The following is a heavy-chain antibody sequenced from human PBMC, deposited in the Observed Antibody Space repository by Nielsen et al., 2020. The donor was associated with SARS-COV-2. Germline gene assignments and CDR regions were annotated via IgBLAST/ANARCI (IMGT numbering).Heavy chain of an antibody. Sequence: ASVKVSCKASGYTFTSYGISWVRQSPGQGLEWMGWISVYNGNTNCAQKLQGRVTMTTDTSTSTAYMELRSLRSDDTAVYYCARDSGIATTYGMDVWGQGTTVTVSS. CDR1: GYTFTSYG. D-gene: IGHD6-13*01. CDR2: ISVYNGNT. V-gene: IGHV1-18*04. CDR3: ARDSGIATTYGMDV. J-gene: IGHJ6*02.